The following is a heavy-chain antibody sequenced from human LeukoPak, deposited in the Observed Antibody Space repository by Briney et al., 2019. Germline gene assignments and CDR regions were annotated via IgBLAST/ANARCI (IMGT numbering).Heavy chain of an antibody. Sequence: SETLSLTCTVSGGSISSGGYYWSWIRQHPGKGLEWTGYIYYSGSTYYNPSLKSRVTISVDTSKNQFSLKLSSVTAADTAMYYCASRGYYDSSGYYYSFDYWGQGTLVTVSS. CDR1: GGSISSGGYY. D-gene: IGHD3-22*01. CDR3: ASRGYYDSSGYYYSFDY. V-gene: IGHV4-31*03. J-gene: IGHJ4*02. CDR2: IYYSGST.